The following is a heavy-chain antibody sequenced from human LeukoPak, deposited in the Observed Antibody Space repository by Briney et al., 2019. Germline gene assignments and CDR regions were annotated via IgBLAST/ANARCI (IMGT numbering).Heavy chain of an antibody. CDR2: IYSDGST. Sequence: GGSLRLSCAASGFTVTNNYMNWVRQAPGKGLEWVSVIYSDGSTFYSDSVKGRFTTSRHNSKNIVYLQMNSLRTEDTAVYYCAKDLTNGWGTFDYWGQGTLVTVSS. J-gene: IGHJ4*02. CDR3: AKDLTNGWGTFDY. CDR1: GFTVTNNY. V-gene: IGHV3-53*04. D-gene: IGHD3-16*01.